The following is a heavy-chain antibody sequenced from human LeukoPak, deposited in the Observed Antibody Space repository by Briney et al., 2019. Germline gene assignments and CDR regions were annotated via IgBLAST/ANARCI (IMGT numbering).Heavy chain of an antibody. D-gene: IGHD3-3*01. CDR3: ARVGGPFDY. CDR1: GGSISSYP. V-gene: IGHV4-59*08. J-gene: IGHJ4*02. Sequence: SETLSLTCTVSGGSISSYPWSWIRQPPGKELEWIGNIYYSGSTNYNPSLKSRVTISVDTSKNQFSLKLSSVTAADTAVYYCARVGGPFDYWGQGALVTVSS. CDR2: IYYSGST.